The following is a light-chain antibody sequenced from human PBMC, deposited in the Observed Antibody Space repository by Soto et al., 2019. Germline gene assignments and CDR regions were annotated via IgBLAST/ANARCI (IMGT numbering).Light chain of an antibody. CDR1: QSVNNF. CDR2: GAS. J-gene: IGKJ2*01. CDR3: QHYGSSPPYT. Sequence: EVVLTQSPATLSLSPGDRATLSCRASQSVNNFLAWYQQKPGQTPRLLIYGASSRATGIPDRFSGSGSGTDFTLTISRLEPEDFAVYFCQHYGSSPPYTFGQGTKLEIK. V-gene: IGKV3-20*01.